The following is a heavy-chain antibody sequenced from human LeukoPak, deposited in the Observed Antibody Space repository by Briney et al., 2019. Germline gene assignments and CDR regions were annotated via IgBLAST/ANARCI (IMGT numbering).Heavy chain of an antibody. J-gene: IGHJ4*02. CDR1: GFTFSSYS. CDR2: ISSSSSYI. Sequence: GSLRLSCAASGFTFSSYSMSWVRQAPGKGLEWVSSISSSSSYIYCADSVKGRFTISRDNSKNTLYLQMNSLRAEDTAVYYCARRAGAYSHPYDYWGQGTLVTVSS. D-gene: IGHD4/OR15-4a*01. V-gene: IGHV3-21*04. CDR3: ARRAGAYSHPYDY.